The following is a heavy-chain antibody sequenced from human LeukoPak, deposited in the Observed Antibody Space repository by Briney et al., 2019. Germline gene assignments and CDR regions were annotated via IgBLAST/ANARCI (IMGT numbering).Heavy chain of an antibody. CDR1: GYTFTANY. Sequence: GASVKVSRKASGYTFTANYIHWVRQAPGQGLEWMGWINPNGGGTNYAQKFQGWVTMTRDTSISTLYMELSRLKSDDTAVYYCARGFGSSWFDYWGQGTLVTVSS. J-gene: IGHJ4*02. CDR3: ARGFGSSWFDY. D-gene: IGHD6-13*01. V-gene: IGHV1-2*04. CDR2: INPNGGGT.